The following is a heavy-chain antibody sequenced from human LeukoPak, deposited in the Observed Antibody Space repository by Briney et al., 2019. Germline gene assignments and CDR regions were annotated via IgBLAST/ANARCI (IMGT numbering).Heavy chain of an antibody. J-gene: IGHJ4*02. D-gene: IGHD1-26*01. V-gene: IGHV3-48*01. Sequence: GGSLRLSCAASGFTFSSYSMNWVRQAPGKGLEWVSYISSSSSTIYYADSVKGRFTISRDNAKNSLYLQMNSLRAEDTAVYYCARGRIIVGATYPEEDDYWGQGTLVTVSS. CDR1: GFTFSSYS. CDR3: ARGRIIVGATYPEEDDY. CDR2: ISSSSSTI.